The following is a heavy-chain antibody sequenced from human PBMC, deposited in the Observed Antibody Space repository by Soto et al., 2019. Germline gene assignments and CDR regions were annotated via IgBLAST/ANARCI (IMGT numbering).Heavy chain of an antibody. Sequence: SVKVSCKASGGTFSSYTISWVRQAPGQGLEWMGGIIPMFGTANYAQKFQGRVTFTADESTRTAHMELSSLRSEDTAVYYCARGPPVYLVPGANYYGTDVWGQGTTVTVSS. CDR1: GGTFSSYT. V-gene: IGHV1-69*13. D-gene: IGHD3-10*01. J-gene: IGHJ6*02. CDR2: IIPMFGTA. CDR3: ARGPPVYLVPGANYYGTDV.